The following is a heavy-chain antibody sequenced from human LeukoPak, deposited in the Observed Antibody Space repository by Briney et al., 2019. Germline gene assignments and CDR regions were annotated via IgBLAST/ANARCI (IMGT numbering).Heavy chain of an antibody. D-gene: IGHD3-10*01. CDR1: GFTFSSYA. V-gene: IGHV3-64*01. Sequence: GGSLRLSCAASGFTFSSYAMHWVRQAPGKGLEYVSAISSNGGSTYYANSVKGRFTISRDNPKNTVYFQMNSLRAEDTAVYYCASGGSGSNYGAFGFWGQGTLVTVSS. CDR2: ISSNGGST. J-gene: IGHJ4*02. CDR3: ASGGSGSNYGAFGF.